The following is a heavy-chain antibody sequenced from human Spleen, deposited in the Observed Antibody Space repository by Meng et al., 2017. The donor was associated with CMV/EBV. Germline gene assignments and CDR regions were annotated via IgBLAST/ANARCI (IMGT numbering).Heavy chain of an antibody. J-gene: IGHJ4*02. D-gene: IGHD3-3*01. V-gene: IGHV3-23*01. CDR1: GFTFSNSA. CDR2: ISVSGGST. Sequence: GESLKISCAASGFTFSNSAMSWVRRAPGKGLEWVSAISVSGGSTYYADSVKGRFTISRDNSKNTLYLQMNSLRAEDTAVYYCAKEALRDDFWSGYTHSYDYWGQGTLVTVSS. CDR3: AKEALRDDFWSGYTHSYDY.